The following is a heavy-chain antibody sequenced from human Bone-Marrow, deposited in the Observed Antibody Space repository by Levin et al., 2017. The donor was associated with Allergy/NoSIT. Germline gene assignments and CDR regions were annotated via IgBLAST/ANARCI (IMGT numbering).Heavy chain of an antibody. Sequence: RPSETLSLTCAVYGGSFSGYYWSWIRQPPGKGLEWIGEINHSGSTNYNPSLKSRVTISVDTSKNQFSLKLSSVTAADTAVYYCARARWGNGSSPSEGFEDYWGQGTLVTVSS. CDR1: GGSFSGYY. CDR3: ARARWGNGSSPSEGFEDY. J-gene: IGHJ4*02. CDR2: INHSGST. V-gene: IGHV4-34*01. D-gene: IGHD6-6*01.